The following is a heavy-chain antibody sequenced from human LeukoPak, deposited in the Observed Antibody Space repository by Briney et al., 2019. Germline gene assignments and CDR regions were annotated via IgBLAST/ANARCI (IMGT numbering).Heavy chain of an antibody. Sequence: GGSLRLSCAASGFTFSSYAMSWVRQAPGKGLEWVGRIKSKTDGGTTDYAAPVKGRFTISRDDSKNTLYLQMNSLKTEDTAVYYCTTVWNCGGDCSDAFDIWGQGTMVTVSS. J-gene: IGHJ3*02. CDR2: IKSKTDGGTT. CDR3: TTVWNCGGDCSDAFDI. CDR1: GFTFSSYA. D-gene: IGHD2-21*02. V-gene: IGHV3-15*01.